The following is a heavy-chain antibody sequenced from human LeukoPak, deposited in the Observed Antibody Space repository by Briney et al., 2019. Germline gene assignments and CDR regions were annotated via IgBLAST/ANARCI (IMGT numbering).Heavy chain of an antibody. Sequence: PSETLSLTCTVSGGSISSGSYYWSWIRQPAGKGLEWIGRIYTSGSTNYNPSLKSRVTISVDTSKNQFSLKLSSVTAADTAAYYCARDQRDSYGYPRATSYMDVWGKGTTVTVSS. V-gene: IGHV4-61*02. CDR1: GGSISSGSYY. CDR2: IYTSGST. D-gene: IGHD5-18*01. J-gene: IGHJ6*03. CDR3: ARDQRDSYGYPRATSYMDV.